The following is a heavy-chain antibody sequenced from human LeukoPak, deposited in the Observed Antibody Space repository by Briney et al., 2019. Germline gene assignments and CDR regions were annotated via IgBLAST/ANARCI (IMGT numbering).Heavy chain of an antibody. V-gene: IGHV3-23*01. D-gene: IGHD1-26*01. J-gene: IGHJ4*02. Sequence: PGGSLRLSCAASGFTLSSHAMSWVRQAPGKGLEWVSAISGSGGSTYYADSVKGRFTISRDNSKNTLYLQMNSLRAEDTAVYYCAKVRSSGSYRGVFDYWGQGTLVTVSS. CDR1: GFTLSSHA. CDR3: AKVRSSGSYRGVFDY. CDR2: ISGSGGST.